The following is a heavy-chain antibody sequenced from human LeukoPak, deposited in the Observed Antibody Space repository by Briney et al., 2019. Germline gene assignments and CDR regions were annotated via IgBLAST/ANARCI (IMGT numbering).Heavy chain of an antibody. CDR3: AKETRGSYSDY. D-gene: IGHD5-12*01. V-gene: IGHV3-30*02. Sequence: GGSLRLSCAASGFTFSSSGMHWVRQAPGKGLEWVAFISYNGSNRYYADSVKGRFTISRDNSKNTLYLQMNSLRAEDTAVYYCAKETRGSYSDYWGQGTLVTVSS. CDR2: ISYNGSNR. CDR1: GFTFSSSG. J-gene: IGHJ4*02.